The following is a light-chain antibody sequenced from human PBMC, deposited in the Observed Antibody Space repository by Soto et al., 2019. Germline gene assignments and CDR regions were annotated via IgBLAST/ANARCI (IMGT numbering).Light chain of an antibody. V-gene: IGKV3-11*01. CDR1: QSVSSF. J-gene: IGKJ4*01. CDR3: QQRSNWPLT. CDR2: DAS. Sequence: DIGLTQSPCPLSLSPGERATLSCRASQSVSSFLAWYQQKPGQAPRLLIYDASNKATGIPARFSGSGSGTDFTLTINSLEPEDFAVYYCQQRSNWPLTFGGGTKVDIK.